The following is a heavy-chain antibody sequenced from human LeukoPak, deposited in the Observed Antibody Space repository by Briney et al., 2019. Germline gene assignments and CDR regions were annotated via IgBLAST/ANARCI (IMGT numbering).Heavy chain of an antibody. V-gene: IGHV4-4*07. CDR3: ARVSPVTVAGFDF. J-gene: IGHJ4*02. Sequence: SETLSLTCTVSGDSISGYSWNWIRRPAGKGLEWVGRIYVSGSTNYNPSLKSRVIMSVDTSKNQFSLKLTSVTAADTAVYYCARVSPVTVAGFDFWGQGTLVTVSS. CDR1: GDSISGYS. D-gene: IGHD6-19*01. CDR2: IYVSGST.